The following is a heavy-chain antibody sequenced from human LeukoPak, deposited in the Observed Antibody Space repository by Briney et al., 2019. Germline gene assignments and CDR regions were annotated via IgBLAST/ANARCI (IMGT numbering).Heavy chain of an antibody. V-gene: IGHV4-59*01. CDR1: GGFISSYY. D-gene: IGHD3-10*01. Sequence: PSETLSLTCTVSGGFISSYYWSWIRQPPGKGLEWIGYIYYSGSTNYNPSLKSRVTISVDTSKNQFSLKLSPVTAADTAVYYCARDYGSGPPGYWGQGTLVTVSS. J-gene: IGHJ4*02. CDR3: ARDYGSGPPGY. CDR2: IYYSGST.